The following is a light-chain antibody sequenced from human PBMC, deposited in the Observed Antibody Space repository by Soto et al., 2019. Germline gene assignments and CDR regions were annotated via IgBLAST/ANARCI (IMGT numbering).Light chain of an antibody. J-gene: IGKJ2*01. Sequence: EVVMTQSPVNLSVSPGERATLSCRASQSVSTHLAWYQQKPGQAPKLLIYAASTRVTGISARFSGSGSGTEFILTISSLQSEDFGIYYCLQYNDWPVYTFGQGTNVEVK. CDR3: LQYNDWPVYT. CDR1: QSVSTH. V-gene: IGKV3-15*01. CDR2: AAS.